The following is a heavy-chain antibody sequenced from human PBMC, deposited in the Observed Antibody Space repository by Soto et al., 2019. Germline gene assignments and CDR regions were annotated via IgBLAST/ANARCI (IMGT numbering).Heavy chain of an antibody. CDR3: GTGSRVTKVDS. CDR1: GGTLSRSA. J-gene: IGHJ4*02. V-gene: IGHV1-69*01. D-gene: IGHD6-13*01. Sequence: QVQLVQSGAEVKKPGSSVKVSCKASGGTLSRSAISWVRQAPGQGLEWMGGIIPIFGRAIYAQKFRGRVSIIADESTRTAYMEMSSLISEDTAVYYCGTGSRVTKVDSWGQGTLVTVSS. CDR2: IIPIFGRA.